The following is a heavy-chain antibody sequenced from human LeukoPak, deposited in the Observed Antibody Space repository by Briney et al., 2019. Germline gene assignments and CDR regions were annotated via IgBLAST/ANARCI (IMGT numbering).Heavy chain of an antibody. V-gene: IGHV3-49*04. CDR2: IRHTRYTETT. J-gene: IGHJ4*02. Sequence: PGRSLLLSCPSSGLTFGDHVISWVRPIPGKGLEWVDLIRHTRYTETTCYAASVEGRFTISTDDSNSIAYLQMSSLKTEDTALYYCATSESKRISIFAVVTTTFDYWGQGSLVTVYS. CDR1: GLTFGDHV. CDR3: ATSESKRISIFAVVTTTFDY. D-gene: IGHD3-3*01.